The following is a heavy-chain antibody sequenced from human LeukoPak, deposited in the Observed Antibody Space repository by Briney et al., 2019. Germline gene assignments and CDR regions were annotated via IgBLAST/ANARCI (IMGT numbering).Heavy chain of an antibody. Sequence: ASVKVSCKASGYTFTGYYMHWVRQAPGQGLEWMGWINPNSGGTNYAQKFQGRVTMTRDTSTSTAYMELSRLRSDDTAVYYCARGREFYDSSGSDAFDIWGQGTMVTVSS. CDR3: ARGREFYDSSGSDAFDI. CDR1: GYTFTGYY. CDR2: INPNSGGT. D-gene: IGHD3-22*01. V-gene: IGHV1-2*02. J-gene: IGHJ3*02.